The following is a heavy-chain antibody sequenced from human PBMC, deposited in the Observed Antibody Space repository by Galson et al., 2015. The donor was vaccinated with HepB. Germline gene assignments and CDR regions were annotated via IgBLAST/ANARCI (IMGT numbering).Heavy chain of an antibody. Sequence: SLRLSCAASGFTFSISNMNWVRQAPGKGLEWVSYINSGGTTIYYADSVRGRFTISRDNAKNSLSLQMNSLRAEDTAVYYCARDRAYSAFDSWGQGTLVSVSS. V-gene: IGHV3-48*03. CDR2: INSGGTTI. J-gene: IGHJ4*02. CDR3: ARDRAYSAFDS. CDR1: GFTFSISN. D-gene: IGHD4/OR15-4a*01.